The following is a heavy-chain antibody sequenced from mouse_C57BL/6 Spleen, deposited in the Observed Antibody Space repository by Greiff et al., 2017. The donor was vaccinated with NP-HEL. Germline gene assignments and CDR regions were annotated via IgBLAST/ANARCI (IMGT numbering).Heavy chain of an antibody. D-gene: IGHD1-1*01. CDR2: ISSGGSYT. CDR3: ARLTTVVLYYFDY. V-gene: IGHV5-6*01. CDR1: GFTFSSYG. Sequence: EVKVVESGGDLVKPGGSLKLSCAASGFTFSSYGMSWVRQTPDKRLEWVATISSGGSYTYYPDSVKGRFTIARDNAKNTLYLQMSSLKSEDTAMYYCARLTTVVLYYFDYWGQGTTLTVSS. J-gene: IGHJ2*01.